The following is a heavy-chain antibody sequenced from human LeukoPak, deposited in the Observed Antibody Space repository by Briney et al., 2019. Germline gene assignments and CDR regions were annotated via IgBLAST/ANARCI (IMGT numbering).Heavy chain of an antibody. D-gene: IGHD3-10*01. CDR3: VRASETLYFDY. J-gene: IGHJ4*02. Sequence: SETLSLTCTVSGGSISSGGYYWSWIRQHPGKGLEWIGYIYYSGSAYYNPSLKSRVTISVDTSENQFSLKLSSVTAADTAVYYCVRASETLYFDYWGQGTLVTVSS. CDR2: IYYSGSA. CDR1: GGSISSGGYY. V-gene: IGHV4-31*03.